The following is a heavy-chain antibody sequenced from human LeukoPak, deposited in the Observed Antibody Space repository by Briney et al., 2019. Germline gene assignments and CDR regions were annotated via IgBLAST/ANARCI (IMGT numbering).Heavy chain of an antibody. Sequence: GGSLRLSCAASESTFSDYWMSWVRQAPGKGPEWVANIKKDGSEEHYVDSVKGRFTVSRDNDKKSLYLQMNSLRAEDTAVYYCARDRRDGYNAFDYWGQGTLVTVSS. CDR2: IKKDGSEE. J-gene: IGHJ4*02. CDR1: ESTFSDYW. V-gene: IGHV3-7*03. D-gene: IGHD5-24*01. CDR3: ARDRRDGYNAFDY.